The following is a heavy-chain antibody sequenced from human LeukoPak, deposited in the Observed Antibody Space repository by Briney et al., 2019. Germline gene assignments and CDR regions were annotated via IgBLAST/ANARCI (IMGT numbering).Heavy chain of an antibody. CDR3: ARDSLDIVVVPAAIPYYYGMDV. V-gene: IGHV1-18*01. D-gene: IGHD2-2*01. Sequence: GASVKVSCKASGYTFTSYGISWVRQAPGQGLEWMGWISAYNGNTNYAQKLQGRVTMTTDTSTSTAYMELRSLRSDDTAVYYCARDSLDIVVVPAAIPYYYGMDVWGQGTTVTVSS. CDR1: GYTFTSYG. CDR2: ISAYNGNT. J-gene: IGHJ6*02.